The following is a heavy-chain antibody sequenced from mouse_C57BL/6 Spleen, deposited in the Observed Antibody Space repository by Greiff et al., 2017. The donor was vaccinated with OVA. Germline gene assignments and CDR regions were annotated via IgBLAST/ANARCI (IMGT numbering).Heavy chain of an antibody. Sequence: EVKLLESGGGLVKPGGSLKLSCAASGFTFSSYAMSWVRQTPEKRLEWVATISDGGSYTYYPDNVKGRFTISRDNAKNNLYLQMSHLKAEDTAMYYCARDEGYGYWYFDVWGTGTTVTVSS. CDR1: GFTFSSYA. CDR3: ARDEGYGYWYFDV. D-gene: IGHD2-3*01. J-gene: IGHJ1*03. CDR2: ISDGGSYT. V-gene: IGHV5-4*01.